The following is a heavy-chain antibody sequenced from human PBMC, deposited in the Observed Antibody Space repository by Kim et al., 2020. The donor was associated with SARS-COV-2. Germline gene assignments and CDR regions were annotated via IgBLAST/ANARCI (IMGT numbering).Heavy chain of an antibody. CDR1: GFTFSSYG. J-gene: IGHJ4*02. Sequence: GGSLRLSCAASGFTFSSYGMHWVRQAPGKGLEWVAVISYDGSNKYYADSVKGRFTISRDNSKNTLYLQMNSLRAEDTAVYYCAKSALSLDYSGSYLTYFDYWGQGTLVTVSS. CDR3: AKSALSLDYSGSYLTYFDY. V-gene: IGHV3-30*18. D-gene: IGHD1-26*01. CDR2: ISYDGSNK.